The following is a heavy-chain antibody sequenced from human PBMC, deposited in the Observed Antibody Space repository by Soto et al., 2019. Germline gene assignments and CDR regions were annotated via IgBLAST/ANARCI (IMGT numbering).Heavy chain of an antibody. V-gene: IGHV1-69*08. D-gene: IGHD5-12*01. CDR3: ARDSPIGSVFSGYDAIDL. CDR1: GGTFSTST. Sequence: QVQLVQSGAEVKEPGSSVKVSCKASGGTFSTSTFTWVRQAPGQGLEWMGRIIPILDTADYAQKFQGSVTITADKSTSTAFMELSSLRSEDTGIYYCARDSPIGSVFSGYDAIDLWGQGTLFTVSP. CDR2: IIPILDTA. J-gene: IGHJ4*02.